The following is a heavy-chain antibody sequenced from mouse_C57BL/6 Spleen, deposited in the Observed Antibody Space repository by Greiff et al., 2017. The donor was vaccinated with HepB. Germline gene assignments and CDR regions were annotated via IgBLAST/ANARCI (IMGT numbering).Heavy chain of an antibody. V-gene: IGHV1-54*01. D-gene: IGHD1-1*01. CDR2: INPGSGGT. CDR1: GYAFTNYL. J-gene: IGHJ4*01. Sequence: VQRVESGAELVRPGTSVKVSCKASGYAFTNYLIEWVKQRPGQGLEWIGVINPGSGGTNYNEKFKGKATLTADKSSSTAYMQLSSLTSEDSAVYFCARLYGSSYDYAMDYWGQGTSVTVSS. CDR3: ARLYGSSYDYAMDY.